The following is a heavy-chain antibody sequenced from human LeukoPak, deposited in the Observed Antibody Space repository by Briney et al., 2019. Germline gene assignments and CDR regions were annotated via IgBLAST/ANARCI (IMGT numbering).Heavy chain of an antibody. V-gene: IGHV3-30-3*01. D-gene: IGHD3-10*01. CDR2: ISYDGSNK. CDR1: GFTFSTYA. J-gene: IGHJ4*02. Sequence: GRSLRLSCAATGFTFSTYAMHWVRQGPGKGLEWVAVISYDGSNKFYADSVKGRFTISRDNSKNTLYLQMSSLSAEDTAVYYCARTTTPHYYGSGSYALGYWGQGTLVTVPS. CDR3: ARTTTPHYYGSGSYALGY.